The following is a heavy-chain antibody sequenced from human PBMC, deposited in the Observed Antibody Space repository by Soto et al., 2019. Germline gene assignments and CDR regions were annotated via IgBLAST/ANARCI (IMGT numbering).Heavy chain of an antibody. Sequence: ASVKVSCKASGYTFTSYDINWVRQATGQGLEWMGWMNPNSGNTGYAQKFQGRVTMTRDTSTSTVYMELSSLRSEDTAVYYCARGMFVAKGPFFDYWGQGTLVTVSS. V-gene: IGHV1-8*01. CDR3: ARGMFVAKGPFFDY. CDR1: GYTFTSYD. J-gene: IGHJ4*02. D-gene: IGHD3-10*02. CDR2: MNPNSGNT.